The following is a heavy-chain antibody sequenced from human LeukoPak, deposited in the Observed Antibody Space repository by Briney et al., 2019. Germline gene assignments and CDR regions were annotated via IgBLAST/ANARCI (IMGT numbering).Heavy chain of an antibody. J-gene: IGHJ6*03. CDR3: AKVMKGSERLTMVRGVIIKTAGLYYMDV. Sequence: GGSLRLSCAASGFTLSSYAMSWVRQAPGKGLEWVSSISASGGSTNYADSVKGRFTISRDNSKNTVCLQMNSLRAEDTAVYYCAKVMKGSERLTMVRGVIIKTAGLYYMDVWGKGTTVTVSS. CDR1: GFTLSSYA. V-gene: IGHV3-23*01. D-gene: IGHD3-10*01. CDR2: ISASGGST.